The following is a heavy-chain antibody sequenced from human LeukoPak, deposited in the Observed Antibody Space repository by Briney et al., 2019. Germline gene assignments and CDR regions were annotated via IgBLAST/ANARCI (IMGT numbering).Heavy chain of an antibody. V-gene: IGHV4-61*02. CDR3: ARQIGAAGTIWFDP. J-gene: IGHJ5*02. Sequence: SETLSLTCTVSSGSISSNSYYWSWIRQPAGKGLEWIGRIYASGSTNYNPSLRGRVTISVDTSKNQFSLRLSSVTAADTAVYYCARQIGAAGTIWFDPWGQGTLVTVSS. CDR1: SGSISSNSYY. CDR2: IYASGST. D-gene: IGHD6-13*01.